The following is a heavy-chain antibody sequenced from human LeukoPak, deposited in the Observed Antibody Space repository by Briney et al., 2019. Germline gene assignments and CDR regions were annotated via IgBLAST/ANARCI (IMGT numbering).Heavy chain of an antibody. Sequence: GASVKVSCKASGYTFTSYYMHWVRQAPGQGLEWMGIINPSGGSTSYAQKFQGRVTMTRDTSTSTVYMELSSLRSEDTAVYYCARDKSLSRTGYYKPYYYYGMDVWGQGTTVTVSS. D-gene: IGHD3-9*01. CDR1: GYTFTSYY. CDR2: INPSGGST. J-gene: IGHJ6*02. CDR3: ARDKSLSRTGYYKPYYYYGMDV. V-gene: IGHV1-46*01.